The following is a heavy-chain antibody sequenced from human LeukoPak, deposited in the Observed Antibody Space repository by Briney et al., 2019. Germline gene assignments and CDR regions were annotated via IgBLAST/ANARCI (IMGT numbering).Heavy chain of an antibody. CDR3: ARQTGGYYDFWSGYYDHYYGMDV. V-gene: IGHV6-1*01. CDR2: TYYRSKWYN. Sequence: PSQTLSLTCAISGDSVSSNSAAWNWIRQSPSRGLEWLGRTYYRSKWYNDYAVSVKSRITINPDTSKNQFSLQLNSVTPEDTAVYYCARQTGGYYDFWSGYYDHYYGMDVWGQGTTVTVSS. J-gene: IGHJ6*02. CDR1: GDSVSSNSAA. D-gene: IGHD3-3*01.